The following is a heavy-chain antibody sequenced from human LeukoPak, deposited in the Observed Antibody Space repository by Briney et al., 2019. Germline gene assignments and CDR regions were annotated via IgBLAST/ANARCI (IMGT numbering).Heavy chain of an antibody. CDR1: GFTFSSYA. V-gene: IGHV3-23*01. D-gene: IGHD5-18*01. J-gene: IGHJ4*02. CDR3: AKKYYVDTALRL. Sequence: PGGSLRLSCAASGFTFSSYAMSWVRQAPGKGLEWVSAISGSGGSTYYTDSVKGRFTISRDNSKNTLYLQMNSLRAEDTAVYYCAKKYYVDTALRLWGQGTLVTVSS. CDR2: ISGSGGST.